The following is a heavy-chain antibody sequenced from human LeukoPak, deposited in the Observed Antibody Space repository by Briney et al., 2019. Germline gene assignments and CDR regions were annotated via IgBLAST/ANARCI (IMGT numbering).Heavy chain of an antibody. J-gene: IGHJ4*02. CDR3: ASLTARGFDFDY. CDR1: GGSISNYY. CDR2: IYSSGNT. D-gene: IGHD5-12*01. V-gene: IGHV4-4*07. Sequence: SETLSLTCTVSGGSISNYYWSWIRQPAGGGLQWIGRIYSSGNTNYNPSLKSRVTISVDTSKNQFSLKLSSVTAADTAVYYCASLTARGFDFDYWGQGTLVTVSS.